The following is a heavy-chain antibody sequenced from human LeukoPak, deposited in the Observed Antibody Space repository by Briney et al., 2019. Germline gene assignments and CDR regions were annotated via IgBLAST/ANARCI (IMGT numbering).Heavy chain of an antibody. CDR3: ARSIAAAGSDY. CDR2: INPNSGGT. D-gene: IGHD6-13*01. CDR1: GYTFTAYY. J-gene: IGHJ4*02. V-gene: IGHV1-2*02. Sequence: GASVKVSCKASGYTFTAYYMHWVRQAPGQGLEWMGWINPNSGGTNYAQKFQGRVTMTRDTSISTAYMELSGLTSDDTAVYYCARSIAAAGSDYWGQGALVTVSS.